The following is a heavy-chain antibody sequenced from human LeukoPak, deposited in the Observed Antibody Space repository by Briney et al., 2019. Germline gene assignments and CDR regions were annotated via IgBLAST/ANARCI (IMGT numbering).Heavy chain of an antibody. V-gene: IGHV3-21*01. Sequence: PGGSLRLSCAASGFTFSSYSMNWVRQAPGKGLEWVSSISSSSSYIYYADSVKGRFTISRDNAKNSLYLQVNSLRAEDTAVYYCARGSLAAVLEWFPGYGMDVWGQGTTVTVSS. CDR1: GFTFSSYS. J-gene: IGHJ6*02. CDR3: ARGSLAAVLEWFPGYGMDV. CDR2: ISSSSSYI. D-gene: IGHD3-3*01.